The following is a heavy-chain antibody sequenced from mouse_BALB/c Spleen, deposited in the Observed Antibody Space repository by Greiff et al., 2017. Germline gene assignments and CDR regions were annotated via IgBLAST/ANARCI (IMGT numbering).Heavy chain of an antibody. CDR1: GFTFSSFG. Sequence: EVQVVESGGGLVQPGGSRKLSCAASGFTFSSFGMHWVRQAPEKGLEWVAYISSGSSTIYYADTVKGRFTISRDNPKNTLFLQMTSLRSEDTAMYYCARGDYDGGFAYWGQGTLVTVSA. D-gene: IGHD2-4*01. V-gene: IGHV5-17*02. CDR3: ARGDYDGGFAY. J-gene: IGHJ3*01. CDR2: ISSGSSTI.